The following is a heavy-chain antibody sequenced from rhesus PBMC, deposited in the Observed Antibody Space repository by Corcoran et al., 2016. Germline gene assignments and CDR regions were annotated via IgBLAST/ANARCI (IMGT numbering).Heavy chain of an antibody. V-gene: IGHV4-169*02. J-gene: IGHJ3*01. D-gene: IGHD6-37*01. CDR2: IYGSGSST. CDR1: GGSISSSY. CDR3: AGELPRRGGWSGPGAFDF. Sequence: QLQLQESGPGLVKPSETLSVTCAVSGGSISSSYWSWIRQAPGKGLEWIVYIYGSGSSTNYNPSLKSRVTLSVDTSKNPLFLKLSSVTTAETAVYYCAGELPRRGGWSGPGAFDFWGQGLRVTVSS.